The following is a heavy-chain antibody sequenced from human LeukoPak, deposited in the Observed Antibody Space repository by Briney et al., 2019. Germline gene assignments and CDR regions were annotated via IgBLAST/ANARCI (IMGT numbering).Heavy chain of an antibody. CDR2: ISAYNGNT. V-gene: IGHV1-18*01. Sequence: ASVKVSCKASGYTFTSYGISWVRQAPGQGLEWMGWISAYNGNTNYAQKLQGRVTMTTDTSTSTAYMELRSLRPDDTAVYYCARVLSVVVAATLDQPDAFDIWGQGTMVTVSS. D-gene: IGHD2-15*01. CDR3: ARVLSVVVAATLDQPDAFDI. J-gene: IGHJ3*02. CDR1: GYTFTSYG.